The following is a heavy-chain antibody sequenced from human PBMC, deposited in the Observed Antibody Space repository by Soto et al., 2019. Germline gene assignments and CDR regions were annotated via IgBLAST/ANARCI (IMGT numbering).Heavy chain of an antibody. V-gene: IGHV1-3*04. CDR1: GFTFSHHS. CDR2: INSDTGYT. J-gene: IGHJ5*02. CDR3: VRGKEAGVWFDP. Sequence: QVQLVQSGAEVTKPGASVQVSCKASGFTFSHHSIHWVRQAPGQRLEWMGWINSDTGYTKYSQKFQARVTITWDTXXKTAYMELSSLRSEDTAVYYCVRGKEAGVWFDPWGQGTLVTVSS. D-gene: IGHD1-26*01.